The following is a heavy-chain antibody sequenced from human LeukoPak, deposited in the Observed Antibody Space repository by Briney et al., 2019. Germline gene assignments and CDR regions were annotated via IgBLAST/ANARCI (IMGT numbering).Heavy chain of an antibody. D-gene: IGHD6-13*01. CDR1: GGTFSSYA. CDR2: IIPILGTA. J-gene: IGHJ5*02. CDR3: ARDPGIAAAGTWFDP. Sequence: ASVKVSCKASGGTFSSYAISWVRQAPGQGLEWMGGIIPILGTANYAQKFQGRVTITADESTSTAYMELSSLRSEDTAVYYCARDPGIAAAGTWFDPWGQGTLVTVSS. V-gene: IGHV1-69*13.